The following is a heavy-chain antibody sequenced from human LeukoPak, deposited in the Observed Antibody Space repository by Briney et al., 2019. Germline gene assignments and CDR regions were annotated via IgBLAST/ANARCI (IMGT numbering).Heavy chain of an antibody. CDR2: IDHSGST. Sequence: PSETLSLTCTVSGYSIRSGYYWGWIRPPPGKGLEWIGSIDHSGSTYYIPSLKSRVTISVDTSKNQFSLKLSSVTAADTAVYYCARDLSYCSGGSCYSSGYWGQGTLVTVSS. V-gene: IGHV4-38-2*02. CDR3: ARDLSYCSGGSCYSSGY. CDR1: GYSIRSGYY. D-gene: IGHD2-15*01. J-gene: IGHJ4*02.